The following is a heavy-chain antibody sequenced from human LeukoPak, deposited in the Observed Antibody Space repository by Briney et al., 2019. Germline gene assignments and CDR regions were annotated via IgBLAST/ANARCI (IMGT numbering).Heavy chain of an antibody. CDR1: GGSISSSNYY. J-gene: IGHJ4*02. Sequence: SETLSLTCTVSGGSISSSNYYWGWIRQPPGKGLEWIGSIYYSGSTYYNPSLKSRVTISIDTSKNQFSLNLSSVTAADTAVYYCSRGGNFAFWGQGTLVTVSS. V-gene: IGHV4-39*07. CDR2: IYYSGST. CDR3: SRGGNFAF.